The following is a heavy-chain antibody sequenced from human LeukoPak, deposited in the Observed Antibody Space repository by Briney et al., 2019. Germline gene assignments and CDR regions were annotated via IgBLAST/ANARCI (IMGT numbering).Heavy chain of an antibody. Sequence: GGSLRLPCAASGFTFRSYWMSWIRQAPGKGLEWISYISGGGTFIFYADSVKGRFTISRDNAKNSLYLQMNSLRAEDTAVYYCARDDTTNYYDSSDSFLDSWGQGTLVTVSS. CDR1: GFTFRSYW. V-gene: IGHV3-11*04. J-gene: IGHJ4*02. CDR2: ISGGGTFI. CDR3: ARDDTTNYYDSSDSFLDS. D-gene: IGHD3-22*01.